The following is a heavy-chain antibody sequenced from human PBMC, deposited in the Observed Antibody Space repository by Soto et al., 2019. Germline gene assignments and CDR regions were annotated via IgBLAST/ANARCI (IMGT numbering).Heavy chain of an antibody. CDR1: GYSFTSYW. Sequence: SLKISCKGSGYSFTSYWIGWVRQMPGKGLEWMGIIYPGDSDTRYSPSFQGQVTISADKSISTAYLQWSSLKASDTAMYYCARHKTTMVRGVISGEYYYYGMDVWGQGTTVTVSS. CDR3: ARHKTTMVRGVISGEYYYYGMDV. J-gene: IGHJ6*02. D-gene: IGHD3-10*01. V-gene: IGHV5-51*01. CDR2: IYPGDSDT.